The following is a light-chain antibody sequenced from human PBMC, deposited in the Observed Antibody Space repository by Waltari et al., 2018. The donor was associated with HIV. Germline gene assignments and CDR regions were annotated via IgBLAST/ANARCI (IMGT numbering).Light chain of an antibody. CDR3: QQYDKYPLT. CDR2: GAF. Sequence: IQMPQSPASLSPSVGDKVHISCRASQGTSNSMSWFQHKPGKAPKPLIYGAFNLQSGVPSRFSGRGSGTEFTLTISSLQPEDSATYYCQQYDKYPLTFGGGTKVHIK. V-gene: IGKV1-16*01. CDR1: QGTSNS. J-gene: IGKJ4*01.